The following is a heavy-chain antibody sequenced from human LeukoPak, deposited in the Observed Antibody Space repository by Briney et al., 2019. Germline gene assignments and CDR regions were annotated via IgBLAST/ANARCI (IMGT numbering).Heavy chain of an antibody. J-gene: IGHJ4*02. CDR1: GRSLSSSW. D-gene: IGHD5-12*01. V-gene: IGHV3-74*03. CDR2: ANGDGSEI. Sequence: PGGSLRLSCRASGRSLSSSWMHWFRQGPGKGLVWVSHANGDGSEIKYADSVKGRFTLSRDNAKNTVDLQSISVRAKATALYLCVYEMGYRLDYWGQGIPVTVSS. CDR3: VYEMGYRLDY.